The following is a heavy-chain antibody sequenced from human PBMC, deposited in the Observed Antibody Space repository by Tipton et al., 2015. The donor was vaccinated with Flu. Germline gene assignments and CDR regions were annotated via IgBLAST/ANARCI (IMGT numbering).Heavy chain of an antibody. CDR3: ARSYDSRGYIVRYSNL. CDR2: LSGGGDTS. D-gene: IGHD3-22*01. V-gene: IGHV3-23*01. CDR1: GFTFSNYG. Sequence: SLRLSCAASGFTFSNYGMSWVRQAPGKGLEWVSGLSGGGDTSYYADSVKGRFTISRDNSKNTLYLQMNSLRVEDTAVYYCARSYDSRGYIVRYSNLWGRGTLVTVSS. J-gene: IGHJ2*01.